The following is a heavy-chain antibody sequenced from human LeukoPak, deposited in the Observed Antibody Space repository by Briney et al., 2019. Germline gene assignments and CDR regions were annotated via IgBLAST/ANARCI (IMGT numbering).Heavy chain of an antibody. J-gene: IGHJ4*02. D-gene: IGHD3-16*01. CDR2: IKSKTDGGTT. V-gene: IGHV3-15*01. Sequence: GGSLRLSCAASGFTFSNAWMSWVRQAPGKGLEWVGRIKSKTDGGTTDYAAPVKGRFTISRDDSKNTLYLQMNSLKTEDTAVYYCTTDFYDYVWGSYRRDYWGQGTLVTASS. CDR3: TTDFYDYVWGSYRRDY. CDR1: GFTFSNAW.